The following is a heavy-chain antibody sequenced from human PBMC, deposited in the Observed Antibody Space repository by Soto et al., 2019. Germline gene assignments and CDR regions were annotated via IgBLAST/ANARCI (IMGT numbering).Heavy chain of an antibody. V-gene: IGHV4-39*01. Sequence: QLQLQESGPGLVKPSETLSLTCTVSGGSISSSSYYWGWIRQPPGKGLEWIGSIYYSGSTYYNQSLKSRVTISVDTSKNQFSLKLSSVTAADTAVYYCARHVPDIAVAGTFDYWGQGTLVTVSS. J-gene: IGHJ4*02. D-gene: IGHD6-19*01. CDR2: IYYSGST. CDR1: GGSISSSSYY. CDR3: ARHVPDIAVAGTFDY.